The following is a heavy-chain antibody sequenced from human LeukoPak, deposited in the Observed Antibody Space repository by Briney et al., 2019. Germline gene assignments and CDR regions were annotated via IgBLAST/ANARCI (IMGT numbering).Heavy chain of an antibody. CDR3: ARASRYCSSTSCLYYFDY. V-gene: IGHV1-2*02. Sequence: ASVKVSCKASGYTFTGYYMHWVRQAPGQGLEWMGWINPNSGGTNYAQKFQGRVTMTRDTSISTAYMELSRLRSDDTAAYYCARASRYCSSTSCLYYFDYWGQGTLVTVSS. CDR1: GYTFTGYY. D-gene: IGHD2-2*01. J-gene: IGHJ4*02. CDR2: INPNSGGT.